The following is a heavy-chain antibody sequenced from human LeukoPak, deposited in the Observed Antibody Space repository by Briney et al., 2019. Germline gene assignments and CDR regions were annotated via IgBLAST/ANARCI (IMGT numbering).Heavy chain of an antibody. CDR1: GFTFSSYA. CDR2: ISYDGSNK. D-gene: IGHD2-21*01. Sequence: GGSLRLSCAASGFTFSSYAMHWVRQAPGKGLEWVAVISYDGSNKYYADSVKGRFTISRDNSKNTLYLQMNSLRAEDTAVYYCARVLMVGGAPRGIDYYYYYYMDVWGKGTTVTVSS. J-gene: IGHJ6*03. CDR3: ARVLMVGGAPRGIDYYYYYYMDV. V-gene: IGHV3-30*04.